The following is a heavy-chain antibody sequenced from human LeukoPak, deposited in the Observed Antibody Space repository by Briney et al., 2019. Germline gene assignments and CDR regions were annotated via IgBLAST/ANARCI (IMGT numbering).Heavy chain of an antibody. J-gene: IGHJ4*02. CDR1: GGSISSYY. V-gene: IGHV4-4*07. D-gene: IGHD3-9*01. CDR2: IYTSGST. Sequence: SETLSLTCTVSGGSISSYYWSWIRQPAGKGLEWIGRIYTSGSTNYNPSLKSRVTMSVDTSKNQFSLKLSSVTAADTAVYYCARNKGYYDILTGYYLGGAIDYWGQGTLVTVSS. CDR3: ARNKGYYDILTGYYLGGAIDY.